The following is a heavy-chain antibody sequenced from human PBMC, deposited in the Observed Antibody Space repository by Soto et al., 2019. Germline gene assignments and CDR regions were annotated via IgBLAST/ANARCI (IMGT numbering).Heavy chain of an antibody. J-gene: IGHJ6*02. CDR3: ARHNGPLYVGYYYDMDV. CDR2: IYYSGYT. Sequence: QLQLQESGPGLVKPSETLSLTCTVSGGSISSSSYYWGWIRQPPGKGLEWIGSIYYSGYTYYNPSLKSRVTLPVDTSKNQFSLKLSSVTAADTAVYYCARHNGPLYVGYYYDMDVWGQGTTVTVSS. V-gene: IGHV4-39*01. CDR1: GGSISSSSYY. D-gene: IGHD3-16*01.